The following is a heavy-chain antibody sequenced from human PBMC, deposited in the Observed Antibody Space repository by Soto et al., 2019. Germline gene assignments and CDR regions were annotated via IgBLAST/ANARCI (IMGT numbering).Heavy chain of an antibody. CDR1: GGSISSGGYS. D-gene: IGHD6-13*01. Sequence: LSLTCAVSGGSISSGGYSWSWIRQPPGKGLEWIGYIYHSGSTYYNPSLKSRVTISVDRSKNQFSLKLSSVTAADTAVYYCARGRSSSWYSANWFDPWGQGTLVTVSS. V-gene: IGHV4-30-2*01. J-gene: IGHJ5*02. CDR2: IYHSGST. CDR3: ARGRSSSWYSANWFDP.